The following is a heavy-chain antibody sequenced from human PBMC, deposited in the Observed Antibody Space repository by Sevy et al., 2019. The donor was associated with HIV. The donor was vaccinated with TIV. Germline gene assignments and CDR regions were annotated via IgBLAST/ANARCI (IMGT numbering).Heavy chain of an antibody. CDR3: ATTKDYYDSSGCPFDY. CDR1: GSTLTKLS. CDR2: FEPENGET. D-gene: IGHD3-22*01. J-gene: IGHJ4*02. V-gene: IGHV1-24*01. Sequence: ASVKVSCKVSGSTLTKLSMHWVRQPPGKGLEWMGSFEPENGETIYARKFQGRVTMTEDTSADTAYIELSSLISEDTAVYFCATTKDYYDSSGCPFDYWGQGTLVIVSS.